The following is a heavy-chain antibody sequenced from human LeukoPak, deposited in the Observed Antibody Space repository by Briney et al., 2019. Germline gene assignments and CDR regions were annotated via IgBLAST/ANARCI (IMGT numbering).Heavy chain of an antibody. CDR2: INPNSGGT. D-gene: IGHD3-22*01. J-gene: IGHJ4*02. V-gene: IGHV1-2*02. Sequence: ASVKVSCKASGYTFTGYYMHWVRQAPGQGLEWMGWINPNSGGTNYAQKFRGRVTMTRDTSISTAYMELSRLRSDDTAVYYCARGGYYYDSSGLQVDYWGQGTLVTVSS. CDR3: ARGGYYYDSSGLQVDY. CDR1: GYTFTGYY.